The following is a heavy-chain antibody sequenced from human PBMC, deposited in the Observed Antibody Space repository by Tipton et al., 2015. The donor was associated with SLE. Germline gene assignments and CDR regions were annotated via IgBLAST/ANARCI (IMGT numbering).Heavy chain of an antibody. J-gene: IGHJ6*02. CDR2: IRYDGSTK. V-gene: IGHV3-30*02. Sequence: SLRLSCAPSGFILSNYGMNWVRQAPGKGLEWVTFIRYDGSTKSYADFVKGRFTISRDNSKNTLDLQMLSLRVEDTAVYYCARDRGYGGGMDVWGQGTTVTVSS. CDR3: ARDRGYGGGMDV. CDR1: GFILSNYG. D-gene: IGHD5-12*01.